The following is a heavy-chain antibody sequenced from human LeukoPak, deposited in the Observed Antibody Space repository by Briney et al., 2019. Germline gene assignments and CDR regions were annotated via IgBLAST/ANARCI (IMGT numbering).Heavy chain of an antibody. CDR1: GGSFSGYY. CDR3: ARAYYYDSSAAIDY. D-gene: IGHD3-22*01. Sequence: SETLSLTCGVYGGSFSGYYWNWIRQPPGMGLEWIGEINHRGGTGYNPSLKSRVTMSVDTSKNVFSLRLTSVTAADTAVYYCARAYYYDSSAAIDYWGQGILVTVSS. V-gene: IGHV4-34*01. J-gene: IGHJ4*02. CDR2: INHRGGT.